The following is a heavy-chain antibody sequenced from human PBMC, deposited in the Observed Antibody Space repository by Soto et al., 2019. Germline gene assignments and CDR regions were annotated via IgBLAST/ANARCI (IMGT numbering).Heavy chain of an antibody. CDR2: ISGSGGST. CDR1: GFTFSSYA. Sequence: HPGGSLRLSCAASGFTFSSYAMSWVRQAPGKGLEWVSAISGSGGSTYYADSVKGRFTISRDNSKNTLYLQMNSLRAEDTAVYYCAKDPIPAKPYYYYYYMDVWGKGTTVTVSS. J-gene: IGHJ6*03. V-gene: IGHV3-23*01. CDR3: AKDPIPAKPYYYYYYMDV. D-gene: IGHD2-2*02.